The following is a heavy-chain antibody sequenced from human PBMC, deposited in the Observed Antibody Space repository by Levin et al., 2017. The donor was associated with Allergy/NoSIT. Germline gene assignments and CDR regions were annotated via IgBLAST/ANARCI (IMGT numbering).Heavy chain of an antibody. V-gene: IGHV3-23*01. Sequence: GGSLRLSCAGSGFTFRRYTMTWVRQAPGKGLEWVSVIRPGGRTTFYADSVKARFTISRDDSKNTLYLQMNSLRVEDTAIYYCAKDDDQSDFWGGLDVWGRGTTVSVS. J-gene: IGHJ6*02. CDR1: GFTFRRYT. D-gene: IGHD2-21*02. CDR3: AKDDDQSDFWGGLDV. CDR2: IRPGGRTT.